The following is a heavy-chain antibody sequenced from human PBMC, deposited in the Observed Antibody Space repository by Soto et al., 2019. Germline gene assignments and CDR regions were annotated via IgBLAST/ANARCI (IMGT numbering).Heavy chain of an antibody. CDR1: GGSISSYY. J-gene: IGHJ6*03. V-gene: IGHV4-59*01. Sequence: SETLSLTCTVSGGSISSYYWSWIRQPPGKGLEWIGYIYYSGSTNYNPSLKSRVTISVDTSKNQFSLKLSSVTAADTAVYYCARGREGLTYYYYYMDVWGKGTTVTVSS. CDR3: ARGREGLTYYYYYMDV. CDR2: IYYSGST. D-gene: IGHD1-26*01.